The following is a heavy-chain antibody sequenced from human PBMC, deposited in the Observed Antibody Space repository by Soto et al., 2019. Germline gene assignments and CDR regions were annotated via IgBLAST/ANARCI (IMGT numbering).Heavy chain of an antibody. J-gene: IGHJ5*02. CDR3: AHRGSSSWSYNWFDP. D-gene: IGHD6-13*01. V-gene: IGHV2-5*02. Sequence: SGSTLGNPPQTPPLTCPLSGFSPTTSGVGVGLVRQPPGKALEWLALIYWDDDKRYSPSLKSRLTITKDTSKNQVVLTMTNMDPVDTATYYCAHRGSSSWSYNWFDPWGQGTLVTVSS. CDR1: GFSPTTSGVG. CDR2: IYWDDDK.